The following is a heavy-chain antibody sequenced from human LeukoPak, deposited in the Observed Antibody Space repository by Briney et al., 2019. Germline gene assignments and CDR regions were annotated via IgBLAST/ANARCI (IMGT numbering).Heavy chain of an antibody. Sequence: SETLSLTCTVSGGSIGSNYWTWIRQPPGKGLQYIGYIYYTGATNYNPSLKSRVTISVDTSKNQFSLKMTSVTAADTAVYFCAKYGNSGWVIDNWGQGTLVSVSS. D-gene: IGHD6-19*01. CDR3: AKYGNSGWVIDN. CDR1: GGSIGSNY. CDR2: IYYTGAT. V-gene: IGHV4-59*08. J-gene: IGHJ4*02.